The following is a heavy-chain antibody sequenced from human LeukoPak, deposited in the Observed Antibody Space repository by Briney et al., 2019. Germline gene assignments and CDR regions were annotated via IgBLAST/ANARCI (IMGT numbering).Heavy chain of an antibody. Sequence: GGSLRLSCAASGFTFSSYAMSWVRQAPGKGLEWVSVISGSGGSTYYADSVKGRFTISRDNAKNTLYLQMNSLRAEDTVVYYCARDGVEFYNWFDPWGQGTLVTVSS. CDR1: GFTFSSYA. CDR2: ISGSGGST. V-gene: IGHV3-23*01. D-gene: IGHD2-21*01. CDR3: ARDGVEFYNWFDP. J-gene: IGHJ5*02.